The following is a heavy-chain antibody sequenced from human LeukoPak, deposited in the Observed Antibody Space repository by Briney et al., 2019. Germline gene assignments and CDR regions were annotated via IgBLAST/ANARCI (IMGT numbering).Heavy chain of an antibody. CDR1: GLNFADYA. Sequence: GGSLRLSCVVSGLNFADYAMHWVRQPPGKGLEWVSLISADGGTTFSADSVKGRSTIARDNSKNSLYLQMNSLRSEDTAMYFCAKESGKFDYWGQGTLVAVST. CDR3: AKESGKFDY. V-gene: IGHV3-43*02. CDR2: ISADGGTT. J-gene: IGHJ4*02.